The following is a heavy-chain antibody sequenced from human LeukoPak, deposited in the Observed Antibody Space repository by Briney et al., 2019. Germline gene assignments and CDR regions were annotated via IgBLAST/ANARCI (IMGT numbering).Heavy chain of an antibody. J-gene: IGHJ5*02. Sequence: SETLSLTCTVSGGSMTNNTFYWGWIRQPPGKGLEWIGSIYHTGPTYYNPSLKSRVTISVDTSKNQFPLKLSSVTAADTAVYYCARVLIWFGQLQNWFDPWGPGTLVTVSS. D-gene: IGHD3-10*01. CDR2: IYHTGPT. V-gene: IGHV4-39*06. CDR3: ARVLIWFGQLQNWFDP. CDR1: GGSMTNNTFY.